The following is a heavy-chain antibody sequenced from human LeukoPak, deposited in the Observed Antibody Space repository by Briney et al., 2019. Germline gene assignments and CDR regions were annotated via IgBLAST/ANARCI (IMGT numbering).Heavy chain of an antibody. CDR3: ARDRSSGWYRLDY. CDR2: TNPSGGST. Sequence: ASVKVSCKASGYIFTNYYMHWVRQAPGQGVEWMGITNPSGGSTSYAQKFQGRVTMTTDSPTSTVYLELSSLTSEDTAMYYCARDRSSGWYRLDYWGQGTLVTVSS. J-gene: IGHJ4*02. CDR1: GYIFTNYY. V-gene: IGHV1-46*01. D-gene: IGHD6-13*01.